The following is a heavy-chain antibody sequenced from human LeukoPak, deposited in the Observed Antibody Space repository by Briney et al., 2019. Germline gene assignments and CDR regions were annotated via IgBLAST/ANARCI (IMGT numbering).Heavy chain of an antibody. D-gene: IGHD3-3*01. CDR1: GGSFSGYY. V-gene: IGHV4-34*01. CDR2: INHSGST. Sequence: SETLSLTCAVYGGSFSGYYWSWTRQPPGKGLEWIGEINHSGSTNYNPSLKSRVTISVDTSKNQFSLKLSSVTAADTAVYYCARGLDDFWSGYWGLDAFDIWGQGTMVTVSS. J-gene: IGHJ3*02. CDR3: ARGLDDFWSGYWGLDAFDI.